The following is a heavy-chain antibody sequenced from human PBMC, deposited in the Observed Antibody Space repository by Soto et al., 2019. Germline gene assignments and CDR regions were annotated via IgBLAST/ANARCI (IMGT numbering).Heavy chain of an antibody. CDR1: GDSVSSNDAV. J-gene: IGHJ5*02. D-gene: IGHD6-6*01. CDR3: ARLVGNSWLDH. CDR2: TYYRSIWQT. V-gene: IGHV6-1*01. Sequence: QVQLQQSGPGLVKPSQTLSLTCAISGDSVSSNDAVWNWIRQSPSRGLEWLGRTYYRSIWQTEYAVSVKGRRNINTDEAKNQFSQHLNSVTPKDTDRYYCARLVGNSWLDHWGQGTLVTVSA.